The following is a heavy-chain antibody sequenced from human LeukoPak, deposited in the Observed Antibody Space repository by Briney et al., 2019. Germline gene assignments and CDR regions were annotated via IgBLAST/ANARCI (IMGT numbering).Heavy chain of an antibody. Sequence: GGSLRLSCTPSGFTFGDYGMSWVRQAPGKGLEWVGFIRSKAFGGTTEYAASVKDRFTISRDDSKSIAYLQMNSLKTEDTAVFYCSRTIMVTTDYFDYWGQGTLVTVSS. CDR2: IRSKAFGGTT. J-gene: IGHJ4*02. V-gene: IGHV3-49*04. D-gene: IGHD4-17*01. CDR1: GFTFGDYG. CDR3: SRTIMVTTDYFDY.